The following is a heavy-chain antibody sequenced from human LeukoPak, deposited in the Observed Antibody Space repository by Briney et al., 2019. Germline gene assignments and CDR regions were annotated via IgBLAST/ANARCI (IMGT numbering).Heavy chain of an antibody. D-gene: IGHD2-2*01. CDR3: ARAFYCSSTSCYGGYYYAMDV. V-gene: IGHV4-59*01. CDR2: IYHSGST. J-gene: IGHJ6*04. Sequence: SETLSLTCTVSGGTISNYNWSWVRRPPGKGLEWIGYIYHSGSTKYNPSLRSRGTISVDTSKNQFSLKLSSVTAADTAVYYCARAFYCSSTSCYGGYYYAMDVWGKGTTVTVSS. CDR1: GGTISNYN.